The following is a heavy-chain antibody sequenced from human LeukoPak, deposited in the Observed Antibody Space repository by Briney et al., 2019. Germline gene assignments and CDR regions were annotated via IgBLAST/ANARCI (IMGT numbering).Heavy chain of an antibody. CDR2: INPNSGGT. CDR3: ARDSCSSISCLSIDDY. CDR1: GYTFSGYY. Sequence: ASVKVSCKASGYTFSGYYTHWVRQAPGQGLEWMGWINPNSGGTNYAQKFQGRVTMTRDTSISTAYMELSRLSSDDTPVYYCARDSCSSISCLSIDDYWGQGTLVTVSS. V-gene: IGHV1-2*02. J-gene: IGHJ4*02. D-gene: IGHD2-2*01.